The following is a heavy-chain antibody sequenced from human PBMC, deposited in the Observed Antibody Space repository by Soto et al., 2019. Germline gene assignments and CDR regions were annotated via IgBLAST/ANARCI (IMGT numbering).Heavy chain of an antibody. CDR2: IDPSDSYT. J-gene: IGHJ6*02. V-gene: IGHV5-10-1*01. D-gene: IGHD6-13*01. CDR1: GYSFTSYW. Sequence: GESLKISCKGSGYSFTSYWISWVRQMPGKGLEWMGRIDPSDSYTNYSPSFQGHVTISADNSISTAYLQWSSLKASDTAMYYCARGVAESDYYYYGVDVWGQGTTVTVSS. CDR3: ARGVAESDYYYYGVDV.